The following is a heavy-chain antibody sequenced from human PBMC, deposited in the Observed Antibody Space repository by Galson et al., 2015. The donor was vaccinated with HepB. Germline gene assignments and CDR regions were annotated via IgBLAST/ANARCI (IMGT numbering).Heavy chain of an antibody. J-gene: IGHJ3*02. Sequence: SLRLSCAASGFTFSSYGMHWVRQAPGKGLEWVAVISYDGSNKYYADSVKGRFTISRDNSKNTLYLQMNSLRAEDTAVYYCAKDSGSYSGSFDNWGQGTMVTVSS. V-gene: IGHV3-30*18. CDR2: ISYDGSNK. CDR1: GFTFSSYG. D-gene: IGHD1-26*01. CDR3: AKDSGSYSGSFDN.